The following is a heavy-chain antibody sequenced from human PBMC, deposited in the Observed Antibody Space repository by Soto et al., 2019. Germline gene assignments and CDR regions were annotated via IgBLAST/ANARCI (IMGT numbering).Heavy chain of an antibody. Sequence: GSLRLSCAASGFAFSTYAMTWVRQAPGKGLEWVSVISGSGGSSYYAASVKGRFTVSRDNSKNTLYLQMNGLRAEDTALYYCAKVTKRAAAGRYEYYKYGMDVWGQGTTVTVSS. CDR3: AKVTKRAAAGRYEYYKYGMDV. CDR2: ISGSGGSS. CDR1: GFAFSTYA. J-gene: IGHJ6*02. D-gene: IGHD6-13*01. V-gene: IGHV3-23*01.